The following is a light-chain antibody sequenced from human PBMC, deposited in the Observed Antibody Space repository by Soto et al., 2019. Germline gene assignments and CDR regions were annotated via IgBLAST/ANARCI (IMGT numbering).Light chain of an antibody. CDR3: QHYDSYSWT. CDR1: QSISTR. V-gene: IGKV1-5*01. CDR2: DAS. Sequence: DIQIAQSPSTVSASVVETVTITCRASQSISTRLAWYQQKAGTAPKVLIYDASRLESGVPSRISGSGSGTEFTLTISRLQPDDFASYYCQHYDSYSWTFGQGTKVDIK. J-gene: IGKJ1*01.